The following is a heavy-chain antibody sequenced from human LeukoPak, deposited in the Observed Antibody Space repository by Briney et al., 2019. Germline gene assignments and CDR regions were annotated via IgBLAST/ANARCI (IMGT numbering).Heavy chain of an antibody. CDR1: GYSISSGYY. V-gene: IGHV4-38-2*02. Sequence: SETLSLTCTVSGYSISSGYYWGWIRQPPGKGLEWIGSIYHSGSTYYNPSLKSRVTISVDTSKNQFSLKLSSVTAADTAVYYCARRGDYVDYWGQGTLVTVSS. J-gene: IGHJ4*02. CDR3: ARRGDYVDY. CDR2: IYHSGST.